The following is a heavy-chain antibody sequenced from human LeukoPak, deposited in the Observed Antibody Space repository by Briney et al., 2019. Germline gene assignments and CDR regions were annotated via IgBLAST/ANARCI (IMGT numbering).Heavy chain of an antibody. CDR3: ASERGYSYALDY. D-gene: IGHD5-18*01. J-gene: IGHJ4*02. CDR1: GFTFSSYS. V-gene: IGHV3-21*01. CDR2: ISSSSSYI. Sequence: GSLRLSCAASGFTFSSYSMNWVRQAPGKGLEWVSSISSSSSYIYYADSAKGRFTISRDNAKNSLYLQMNSLRAEDTAVYYCASERGYSYALDYRGQGTLVTVSS.